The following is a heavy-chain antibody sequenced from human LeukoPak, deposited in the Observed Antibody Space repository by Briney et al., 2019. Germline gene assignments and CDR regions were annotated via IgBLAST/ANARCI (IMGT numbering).Heavy chain of an antibody. J-gene: IGHJ4*02. Sequence: GGSLRLSCAASGFTVSSNYMSWVRQAPGKGLEWVSVIYSGGSTYYADSVKGRFTISRDNSKNTLYLQMNSLRAEDTAVYYCAREVDYYGSGSYCNDWGQGTLVTVSS. CDR2: IYSGGST. CDR3: AREVDYYGSGSYCND. D-gene: IGHD3-10*01. CDR1: GFTVSSNY. V-gene: IGHV3-66*01.